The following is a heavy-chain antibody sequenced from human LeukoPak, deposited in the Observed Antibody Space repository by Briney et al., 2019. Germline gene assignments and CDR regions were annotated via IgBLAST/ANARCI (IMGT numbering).Heavy chain of an antibody. CDR1: GGSINSYY. J-gene: IGHJ1*01. V-gene: IGHV4-59*01. D-gene: IGHD6-13*01. Sequence: SETLSLTCTVSGGSINSYYWSWIRQPPGKGLEWIGYIYYSGTTNYSPSLKSRVTISIDTPKNQFSLKLTSVTAADTAVYFCARGQGSHSSNLLHWGQGTLVTVSS. CDR3: ARGQGSHSSNLLH. CDR2: IYYSGTT.